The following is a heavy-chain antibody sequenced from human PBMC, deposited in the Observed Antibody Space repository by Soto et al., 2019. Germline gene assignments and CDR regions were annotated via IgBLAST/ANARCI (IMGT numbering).Heavy chain of an antibody. V-gene: IGHV4-59*08. CDR1: GGSISSYY. CDR3: ARHAGSSWLYFFDY. Sequence: PSETLSLTCTVSGGSISSYYWSWIRQPPGKGLEWIGYIYYSGSTNYNPSLKSRVTISVDTSKNQFSLKLNSVTAADTAVYYCARHAGSSWLYFFDYWGQGALVTVSS. CDR2: IYYSGST. D-gene: IGHD6-13*01. J-gene: IGHJ4*02.